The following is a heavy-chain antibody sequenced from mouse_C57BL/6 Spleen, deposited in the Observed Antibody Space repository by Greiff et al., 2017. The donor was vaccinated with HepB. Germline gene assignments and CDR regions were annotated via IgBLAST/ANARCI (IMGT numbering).Heavy chain of an antibody. D-gene: IGHD2-4*01. V-gene: IGHV5-4*01. J-gene: IGHJ3*01. CDR3: ARDAGLPFAY. CDR1: GFTFSSYA. CDR2: ISDGGSYT. Sequence: VQLKESGGGLVKPGGSLKLSCAASGFTFSSYAMSWVRQTPEKRLEWVATISDGGSYTYYPDNVKGRFTISRDNAKNNLYLQMSHLKSEDTAMYYCARDAGLPFAYWGQGTLVTVSA.